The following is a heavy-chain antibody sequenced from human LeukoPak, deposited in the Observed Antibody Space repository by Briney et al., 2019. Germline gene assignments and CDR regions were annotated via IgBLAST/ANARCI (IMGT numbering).Heavy chain of an antibody. D-gene: IGHD3-9*01. CDR1: GFTFSSYT. CDR2: ISYDGGNK. V-gene: IGHV3-30-3*01. CDR3: AGGTGFIIKD. J-gene: IGHJ4*02. Sequence: GGSLRLSCAASGFTFSSYTMHWVRQAPGKGLEWVAVISYDGGNKYYADSVKGRFTISRDNAKNSLYLQMNNLRVEDTAMYYCAGGTGFIIKDWGQGTLVTVSS.